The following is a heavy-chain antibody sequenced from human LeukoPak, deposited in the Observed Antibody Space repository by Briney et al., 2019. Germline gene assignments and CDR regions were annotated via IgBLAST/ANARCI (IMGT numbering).Heavy chain of an antibody. Sequence: SETLSLTCAVYGGSFSGYYWSWIRQPPGKGLEWIGEINHSGSTNYNPSLKSRVTISVDTSKNQFSLKLSSVTAADTAVYYCARRGGYIHPNGFDYWGQGTLVTVSS. CDR3: ARRGGYIHPNGFDY. CDR2: INHSGST. D-gene: IGHD5-24*01. CDR1: GGSFSGYY. V-gene: IGHV4-34*01. J-gene: IGHJ4*02.